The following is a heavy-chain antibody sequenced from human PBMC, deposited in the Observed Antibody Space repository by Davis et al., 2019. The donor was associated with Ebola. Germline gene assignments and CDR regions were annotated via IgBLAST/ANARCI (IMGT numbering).Heavy chain of an antibody. D-gene: IGHD2-2*02. J-gene: IGHJ4*02. CDR2: ISYDGSNK. Sequence: GESLKISCAASGFTFSSYGMHWVRQAPGKGLEWVAVISYDGSNKYYADSVKGRFTISRDNSKNTLYLQMNSLRAEDTAVYYCAIPSVLGYCSSTSCYTFDYWGQGTLVTVSS. CDR3: AIPSVLGYCSSTSCYTFDY. CDR1: GFTFSSYG. V-gene: IGHV3-30*03.